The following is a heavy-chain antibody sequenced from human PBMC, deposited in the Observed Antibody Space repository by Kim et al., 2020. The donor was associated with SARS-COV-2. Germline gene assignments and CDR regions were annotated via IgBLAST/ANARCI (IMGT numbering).Heavy chain of an antibody. CDR3: ARDRQRAGTGVDY. V-gene: IGHV6-1*01. D-gene: IGHD6-19*01. J-gene: IGHJ4*02. Sequence: YSLPVKGRITINPDTSKNHFSLQLNSVTPEDTAVCYCARDRQRAGTGVDYWGQGTLVTVSS.